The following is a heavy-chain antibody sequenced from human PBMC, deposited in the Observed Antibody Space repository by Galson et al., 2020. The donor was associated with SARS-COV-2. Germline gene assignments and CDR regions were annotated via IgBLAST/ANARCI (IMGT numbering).Heavy chain of an antibody. CDR1: GFTFFSST. CDR3: AAATYFYDSSGLDACDV. J-gene: IGHJ3*01. CDR2: IVVGSGNT. V-gene: IGHV1-58*01. D-gene: IGHD3-22*01. Sequence: SVPLSCKASGFTFFSSTVQWVRHPRDQSLEWIGWIVVGSGNTHHAQTFQERVTITSDMSTYTAYMGLSSLCPDDTAVYYCAAATYFYDSSGLDACDVWGHGTMVTVSS.